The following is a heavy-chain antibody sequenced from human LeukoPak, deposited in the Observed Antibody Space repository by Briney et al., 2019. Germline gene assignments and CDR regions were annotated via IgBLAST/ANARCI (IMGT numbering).Heavy chain of an antibody. CDR3: ARGGGRRQAAAAPYYFDY. V-gene: IGHV4-34*01. Sequence: SETLSLTCAVYGGSFSGCYWSWIRQPPGKGLEWIGEINHSGSTNYNPSLKSRVTISVDTSKNQFSLKLSSLTAADTAVYYCARGGGRRQAAAAPYYFDYWGQGTLVTVSS. CDR1: GGSFSGCY. CDR2: INHSGST. J-gene: IGHJ4*02. D-gene: IGHD6-13*01.